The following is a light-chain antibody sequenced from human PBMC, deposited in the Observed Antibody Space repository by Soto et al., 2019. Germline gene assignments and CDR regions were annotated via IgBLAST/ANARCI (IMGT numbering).Light chain of an antibody. Sequence: EIVMTQSPATLSVSPGERATLSCRASQSVSSNLAWYQQKPAKAPRLLIYGASTRATGIPARFSGSGSGTEFTLTISSLQSEDFAVYYCQQYNNWPTWTFGQGTKVEIK. CDR3: QQYNNWPTWT. V-gene: IGKV3-15*01. CDR2: GAS. CDR1: QSVSSN. J-gene: IGKJ1*01.